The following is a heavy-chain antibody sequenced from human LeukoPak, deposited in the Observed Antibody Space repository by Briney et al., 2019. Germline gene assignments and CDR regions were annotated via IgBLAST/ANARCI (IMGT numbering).Heavy chain of an antibody. D-gene: IGHD6-13*01. J-gene: IGHJ4*02. CDR2: ISSSSSYI. CDR3: ARDLGSSSWSNSYYFDY. Sequence: GGSLRLSCAASGFTFSGYSMNWVRQAPGKGLEWVSSISSSSSYIYYADSVKGRFTISRDNAKNSLYLQMNSLRAEDTAVYYCARDLGSSSWSNSYYFDYWGQGTLVTVSS. CDR1: GFTFSGYS. V-gene: IGHV3-21*01.